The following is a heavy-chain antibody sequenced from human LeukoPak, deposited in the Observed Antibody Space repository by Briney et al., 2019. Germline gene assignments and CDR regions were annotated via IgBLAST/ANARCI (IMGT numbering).Heavy chain of an antibody. CDR1: GGSISSGGYY. CDR2: IYYSGST. CDR3: ARGTLSDYVWGSYIHHLDY. Sequence: PSETLSLTCTVSGGSISSGGYYWSWIRQHPGKGLEWIGYIYYSGSTYYNPSLKSRVTISVDTSKNQFSLKLSSVTAADTAVYYCARGTLSDYVWGSYIHHLDYWGRGTLVTVSS. D-gene: IGHD3-16*01. V-gene: IGHV4-31*03. J-gene: IGHJ4*02.